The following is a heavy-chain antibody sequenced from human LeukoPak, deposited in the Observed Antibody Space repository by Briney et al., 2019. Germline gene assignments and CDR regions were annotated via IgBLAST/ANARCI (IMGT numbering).Heavy chain of an antibody. Sequence: PSETLSLTCTVSGGSISSYYWNWIRQSAGKGLEWIGYMFYTGNTYYNPSLKSRVTISVDTSKNQFSLKVSSVTAADTAVYYCARGAGSTTSNDAFDIWGQGTMVTVSS. D-gene: IGHD1-1*01. V-gene: IGHV4-59*12. J-gene: IGHJ3*02. CDR3: ARGAGSTTSNDAFDI. CDR2: MFYTGNT. CDR1: GGSISSYY.